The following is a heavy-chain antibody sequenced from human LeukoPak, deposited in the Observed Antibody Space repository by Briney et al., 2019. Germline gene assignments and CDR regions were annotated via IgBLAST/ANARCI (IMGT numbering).Heavy chain of an antibody. Sequence: SETLSLTCAVYGGSLSGYYWSWIRQSPGKGLEWIGEINHGGSTNYNPSLKSRVTMSVDTSNNHFSLKLSFVTAADTAVYFCAREGRMSMGIEYWGQGTLVTVSS. CDR2: INHGGST. V-gene: IGHV4-34*01. D-gene: IGHD4/OR15-4a*01. CDR1: GGSLSGYY. CDR3: AREGRMSMGIEY. J-gene: IGHJ4*02.